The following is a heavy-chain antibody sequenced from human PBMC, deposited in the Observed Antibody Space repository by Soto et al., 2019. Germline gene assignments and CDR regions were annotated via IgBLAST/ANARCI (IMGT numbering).Heavy chain of an antibody. V-gene: IGHV5-51*01. CDR2: ISPGDSDT. D-gene: IGHD2-8*02. CDR1: GYRFTSYW. J-gene: IGHJ3*02. Sequence: RGKSLKVSCKGSGYRFTSYWIGWVRQMPGKRLEWMRIISPGDSDTRYSASFQVQVTTSADKSISTAYLQWSSLKVSDSAMYYCATLHTRGYALNAFDIWHQGTMLTGSS. CDR3: ATLHTRGYALNAFDI.